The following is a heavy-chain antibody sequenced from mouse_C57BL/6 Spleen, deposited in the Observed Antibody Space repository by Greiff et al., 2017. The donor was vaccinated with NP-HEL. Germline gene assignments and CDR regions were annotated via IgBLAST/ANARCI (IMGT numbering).Heavy chain of an antibody. J-gene: IGHJ4*01. Sequence: QVQLQQSGAELVKPGASVKISCKASGYAFSSYWMNWVKQRPGKGLEWIGQIYPGDGDTNYNGKFKGKATLTADKSSSTAYMQLSSLTSEDSAVYFCARGGDYYGSRPYYYAMDYWGQGTSVTVSS. CDR3: ARGGDYYGSRPYYYAMDY. CDR2: IYPGDGDT. CDR1: GYAFSSYW. D-gene: IGHD1-1*01. V-gene: IGHV1-80*01.